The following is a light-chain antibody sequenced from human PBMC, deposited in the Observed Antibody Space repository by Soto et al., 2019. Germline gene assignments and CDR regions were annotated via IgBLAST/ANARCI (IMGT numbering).Light chain of an antibody. CDR2: RSN. CDR3: AAWDDSLRAGV. V-gene: IGLV1-47*01. CDR1: SANIGRND. J-gene: IGLJ3*02. Sequence: QSVLTQPPSPSGTPGQRVSISCSGSSANIGRNDVNWYQQLPGTAPKLLIYRSNQRPSGVPDRFSGSKSGTSASLAINGLRSEDEADYYCAAWDDSLRAGVFGGGTKLTVL.